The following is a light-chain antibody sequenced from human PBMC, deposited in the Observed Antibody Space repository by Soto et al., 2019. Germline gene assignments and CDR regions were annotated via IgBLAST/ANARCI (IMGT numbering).Light chain of an antibody. CDR3: QQYAYDSWT. CDR2: GVS. CDR1: QTIGGW. Sequence: DIQMTQSPSTLSASVGDRVTITCRASQTIGGWLAWFQQNPGKAPNLLIYGVSSVESGLPSRFSRSGSGTTFTLTTTNLQPDDFATYYCQQYAYDSWTFGQGTKVEGK. V-gene: IGKV1-5*03. J-gene: IGKJ1*01.